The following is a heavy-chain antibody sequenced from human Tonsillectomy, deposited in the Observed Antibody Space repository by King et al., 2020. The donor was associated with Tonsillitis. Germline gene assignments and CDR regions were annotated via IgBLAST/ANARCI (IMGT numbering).Heavy chain of an antibody. Sequence: INWVRQAPGQGLEWMGGILPTLGIVNYAQKFQGRVTVTADKSTSTAFMELSSLTSEDTAVYYCARVPGIAAHVPSGGMDVWGQGTTVTVSS. CDR3: ARVPGIAAHVPSGGMDV. CDR2: ILPTLGIV. D-gene: IGHD6-13*01. V-gene: IGHV1-69*10. J-gene: IGHJ6*02.